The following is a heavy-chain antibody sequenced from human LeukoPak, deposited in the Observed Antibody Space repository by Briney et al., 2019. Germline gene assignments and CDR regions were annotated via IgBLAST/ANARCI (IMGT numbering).Heavy chain of an antibody. CDR3: AKRGRYCSSTSCYMAQAFDY. CDR2: ISGSGGST. J-gene: IGHJ4*02. CDR1: GFTSSSYA. D-gene: IGHD2-2*02. Sequence: GGSLRLSCAASGFTSSSYAMSWVRQAPGKGLEWVSAISGSGGSTYYADSVKGRFTISRDNSKNTLYLQMNSLRAEHTAVYYCAKRGRYCSSTSCYMAQAFDYWGQGTLVTVSS. V-gene: IGHV3-23*01.